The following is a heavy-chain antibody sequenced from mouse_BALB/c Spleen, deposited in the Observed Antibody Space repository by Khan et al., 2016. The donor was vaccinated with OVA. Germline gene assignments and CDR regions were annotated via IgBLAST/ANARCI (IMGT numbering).Heavy chain of an antibody. CDR1: GYTFTSYY. V-gene: IGHV1S56*01. Sequence: QVQLQQPGPELVKPGASVKMSCKASGYTFTSYYIQWVNQRPGQGLEWIGWIYPGDGSTKYNEKFKEKTTLTADKSSSTAYMLFSSLTSEDSAIFFCARGYYGYLDFWGQGTTLTVSS. J-gene: IGHJ2*01. CDR3: ARGYYGYLDF. CDR2: IYPGDGST. D-gene: IGHD1-1*01.